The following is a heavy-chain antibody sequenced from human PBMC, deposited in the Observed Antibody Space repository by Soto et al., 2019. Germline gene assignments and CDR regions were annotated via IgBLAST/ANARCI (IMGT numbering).Heavy chain of an antibody. CDR3: AGGLPKAARRGDY. Sequence: QVQLQQWAPGLWNPPETLSLTCAVYGGSLRGYYWTGFGQPPGKGLEWIGEINNSGSTNYNPSLKSRVTIAVDTSKNKFSRKLSSVTAADTAVYYCAGGLPKAARRGDYWGQGTLVTVSS. J-gene: IGHJ4*02. V-gene: IGHV4-34*01. D-gene: IGHD6-6*01. CDR2: INNSGST. CDR1: GGSLRGYY.